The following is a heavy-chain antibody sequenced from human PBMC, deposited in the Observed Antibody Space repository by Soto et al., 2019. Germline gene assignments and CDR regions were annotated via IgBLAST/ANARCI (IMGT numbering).Heavy chain of an antibody. CDR2: ISANNGNT. J-gene: IGHJ6*02. CDR1: GYTFTNYG. CDR3: ARAGSSLGYAMDV. D-gene: IGHD3-10*01. V-gene: IGHV1-18*04. Sequence: ASVKVSCKASGYTFTNYGIRWVRQAPGQGLEWIGWISANNGNTHYAQKFQGRVTMTTETSTSTVYMELRSLRSDDTAVYYCARAGSSLGYAMDVWGRGTTVTVSS.